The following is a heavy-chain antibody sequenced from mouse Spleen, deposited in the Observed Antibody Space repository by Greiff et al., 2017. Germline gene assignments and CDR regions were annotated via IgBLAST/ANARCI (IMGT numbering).Heavy chain of an antibody. V-gene: IGHV5-9*01. CDR3: ARHSRYGNLFDY. Sequence: EVMLVESGGGLVKLGGSLKLSCAASGFTFSSYAMSWVRQTPEKRLEWVATISSGGGNTYYPDSVKGRFTISRDNAKNTLYLQMSSLKSEDTAMYYCARHSRYGNLFDYWGQGTTLTVSS. CDR2: ISSGGGNT. CDR1: GFTFSSYA. D-gene: IGHD2-1*01. J-gene: IGHJ2*01.